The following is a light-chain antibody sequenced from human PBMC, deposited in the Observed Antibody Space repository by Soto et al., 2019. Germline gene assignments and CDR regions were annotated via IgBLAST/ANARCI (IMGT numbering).Light chain of an antibody. CDR2: GNS. CDR1: SSNIGAGYD. CDR3: ESYDSCLSVLYG. V-gene: IGLV1-40*01. J-gene: IGLJ1*01. Sequence: QSVLTQPPSVSRAPGQRVTISCTGSSSNIGAGYDVHWYQQLPGTAPKLLIYGNSNRPSGVPDRFSGSKSGTSASLAITGLQAEDEADYYCESYDSCLSVLYGFGTGTKVTV.